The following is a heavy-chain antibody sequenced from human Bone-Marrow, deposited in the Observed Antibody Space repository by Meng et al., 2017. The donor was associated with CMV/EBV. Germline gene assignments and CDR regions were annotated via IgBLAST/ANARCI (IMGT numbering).Heavy chain of an antibody. CDR3: ARDRSHYYYYGMDV. Sequence: GESLKISCAASGFTFRSYSMNWVRQAPGKGLEWVSSISSSSSYIYYADSVKGRFTISRDNAKNSLYLQMNSLRAEDTAVYYCARDRSHYYYYGMDVWGQGTTVTVSS. CDR1: GFTFRSYS. CDR2: ISSSSSYI. J-gene: IGHJ6*02. V-gene: IGHV3-21*01.